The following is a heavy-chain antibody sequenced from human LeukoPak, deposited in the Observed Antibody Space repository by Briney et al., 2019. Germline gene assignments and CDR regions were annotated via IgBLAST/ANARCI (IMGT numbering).Heavy chain of an antibody. D-gene: IGHD2-2*01. V-gene: IGHV3-21*01. CDR1: GFTFSSYA. Sequence: GGSLRLSCAASGFTFSSYAMNWVRQAPGKGLEWVSFISSSSSYIYYADSVKGRFTISRDNAKESLYLQMNSLRAEDTAVYYCARDCSSTSCYGGVFDYWGQGTLVTVSS. CDR3: ARDCSSTSCYGGVFDY. J-gene: IGHJ4*02. CDR2: ISSSSSYI.